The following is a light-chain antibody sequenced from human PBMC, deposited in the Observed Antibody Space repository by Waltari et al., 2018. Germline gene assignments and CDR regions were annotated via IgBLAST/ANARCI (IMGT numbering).Light chain of an antibody. J-gene: IGKJ4*01. Sequence: ESVLTQSPGTLSLSPGEIATLSCRASQSVISRYLAWYQQRPGQAPRLLIYGASTRATGIPDRFSGSGSGTDFTLTISRLEPEDSAVYYCQQYGSSPTTFGGGTKVEIK. CDR2: GAS. CDR1: QSVISRY. CDR3: QQYGSSPTT. V-gene: IGKV3-20*01.